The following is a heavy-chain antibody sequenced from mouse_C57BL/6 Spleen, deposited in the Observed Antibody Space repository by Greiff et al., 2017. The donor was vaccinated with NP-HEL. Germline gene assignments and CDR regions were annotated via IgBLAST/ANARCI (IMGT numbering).Heavy chain of an antibody. D-gene: IGHD1-1*01. J-gene: IGHJ4*01. CDR1: GYAFSSYW. V-gene: IGHV1-80*01. Sequence: QVHVKQSGAELVKPGASVKISCKASGYAFSSYWMNWVKQRPGKGLEWIGQIYPGDGDTNYNGKFKGKATLTADKSSSTAYMQLSSLTSEDSAVYFCARESVVAIKNAMDYWGQGTSVTVSS. CDR3: ARESVVAIKNAMDY. CDR2: IYPGDGDT.